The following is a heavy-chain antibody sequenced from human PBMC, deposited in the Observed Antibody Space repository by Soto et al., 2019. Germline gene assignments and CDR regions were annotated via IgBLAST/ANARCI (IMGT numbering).Heavy chain of an antibody. D-gene: IGHD3-10*01. CDR2: ISAYNGNT. CDR3: ARGDGSGSYSSHDY. V-gene: IGHV1-18*01. J-gene: IGHJ4*02. Sequence: ASVKVSCKASGYAFTSYGISWVRQAPGQGLEWMGWISAYNGNTNYAQKLQGTVTMTTDTSTSTAYMELRSLRSDDTAVYYCARGDGSGSYSSHDYWGQGTLVTVSS. CDR1: GYAFTSYG.